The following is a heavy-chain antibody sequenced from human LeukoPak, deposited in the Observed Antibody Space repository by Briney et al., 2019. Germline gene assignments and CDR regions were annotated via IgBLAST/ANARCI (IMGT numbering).Heavy chain of an antibody. J-gene: IGHJ6*03. D-gene: IGHD3-3*01. V-gene: IGHV3-48*04. Sequence: GGSLRLSCAASGFTFSSYSMNWVRQAPGKGLEWVSYISSSSSTIYYADSVKGRFTISRDNAKNSLYLQMNSLRAEDTAVYYCARAGDFWRTGNYYYYYMDVWGKGTTVTVSS. CDR3: ARAGDFWRTGNYYYYYMDV. CDR1: GFTFSSYS. CDR2: ISSSSSTI.